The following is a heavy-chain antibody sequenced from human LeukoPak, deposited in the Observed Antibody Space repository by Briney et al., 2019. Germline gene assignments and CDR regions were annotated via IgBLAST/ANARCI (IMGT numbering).Heavy chain of an antibody. V-gene: IGHV3-73*01. CDR1: GFTFSGSA. D-gene: IGHD5-18*01. J-gene: IGHJ4*02. CDR2: IRSKANSYAT. CDR3: TRHLFFHDSYGPSDY. Sequence: PGGSLKLSCAASGFTFSGSAMHWVRQASGKGLEWVGRIRSKANSYATAYAASVKGRFTISRDDSKNTAYLQMNSLKTEDTAVYYCTRHLFFHDSYGPSDYWGQGTLVTVSS.